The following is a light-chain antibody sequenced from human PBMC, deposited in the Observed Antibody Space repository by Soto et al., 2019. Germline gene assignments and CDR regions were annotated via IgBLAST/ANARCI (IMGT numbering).Light chain of an antibody. Sequence: DIQMTQSPSTLSASVGARVTITCRARQSISSGLAWYQQKPGKAPKLLSYDASSLESGVPARFSGSGSGTEFTLTISSLQPDDFATYYCQQYNSYPWTFGQGTKVEIK. V-gene: IGKV1-5*01. J-gene: IGKJ1*01. CDR2: DAS. CDR1: QSISSG. CDR3: QQYNSYPWT.